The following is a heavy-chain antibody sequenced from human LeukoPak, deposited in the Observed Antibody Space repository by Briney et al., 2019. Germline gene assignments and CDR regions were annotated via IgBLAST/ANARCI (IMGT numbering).Heavy chain of an antibody. CDR2: IYYSGST. D-gene: IGHD2-2*01. Sequence: SETLSLTCTVSGGSISSGDYYWSWIRQPPGKVLEWIGYIYYSGSTYYNPSLKSRVTISVDTSKNQFARRLSSVTAADTAVYYYARYCSSASCYDYWGQGTLVTVSS. J-gene: IGHJ4*02. V-gene: IGHV4-30-4*08. CDR1: GGSISSGDYY. CDR3: ARYCSSASCYDY.